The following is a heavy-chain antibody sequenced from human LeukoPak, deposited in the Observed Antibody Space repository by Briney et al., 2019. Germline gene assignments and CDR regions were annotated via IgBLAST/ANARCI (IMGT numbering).Heavy chain of an antibody. Sequence: GGSLRLSCAASGFPFDDYGMTWVRQAPGKWLEWVSGINWNGGSTGYADSVKGRFTISRDNAKNSLYLQMNSLRAEDAALYYCARDSRDGYSKDYWGQGTLVTVSS. V-gene: IGHV3-20*04. J-gene: IGHJ4*02. CDR3: ARDSRDGYSKDY. CDR2: INWNGGST. CDR1: GFPFDDYG. D-gene: IGHD5-24*01.